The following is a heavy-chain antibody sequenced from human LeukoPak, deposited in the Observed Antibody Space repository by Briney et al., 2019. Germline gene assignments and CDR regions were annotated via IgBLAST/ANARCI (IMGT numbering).Heavy chain of an antibody. CDR2: IIPIFGTA. Sequence: ASVKVSCTASGGTFSSYAISWVRQAPGQGLEWMGGIIPIFGTANYAQKFQGRVTITADKSTSTAYMELSSLRSEDTAVYYCARGRGKVTTSYYYYYYYMDVWGKGTTVTVSS. J-gene: IGHJ6*03. CDR3: ARGRGKVTTSYYYYYYYMDV. D-gene: IGHD4-17*01. CDR1: GGTFSSYA. V-gene: IGHV1-69*06.